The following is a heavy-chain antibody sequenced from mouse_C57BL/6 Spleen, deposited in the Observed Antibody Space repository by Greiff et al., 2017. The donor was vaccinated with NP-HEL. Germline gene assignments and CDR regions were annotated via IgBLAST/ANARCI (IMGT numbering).Heavy chain of an antibody. CDR2: IYPRSGNT. CDR3: ARSGATVVAKGWFAY. J-gene: IGHJ3*01. V-gene: IGHV1-81*01. Sequence: VKLVESGAELARPGASVKLSCKASGYTFTSYGISWVKQRTGQGLEWIGEIYPRSGNTYYNEKFKGKATLTADKSSSTAYMELRSLTSEDSAVYFCARSGATVVAKGWFAYWGQGTLVTVSA. CDR1: GYTFTSYG. D-gene: IGHD1-1*01.